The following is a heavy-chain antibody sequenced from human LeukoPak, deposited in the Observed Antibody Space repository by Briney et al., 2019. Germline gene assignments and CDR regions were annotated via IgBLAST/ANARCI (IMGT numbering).Heavy chain of an antibody. J-gene: IGHJ3*02. D-gene: IGHD3-10*01. Sequence: SETLSLTCAVYGGSFSGYYWSWIRQPPGKGLEWIGEINHSGSTNYNPSLKSRVTISVDTSKNQFSLKLSSVTAADTAVYYCARLRRPLRVLLWFGELLRGPYRDAFDIWGQGTMDTVSS. CDR3: ARLRRPLRVLLWFGELLRGPYRDAFDI. V-gene: IGHV4-34*01. CDR2: INHSGST. CDR1: GGSFSGYY.